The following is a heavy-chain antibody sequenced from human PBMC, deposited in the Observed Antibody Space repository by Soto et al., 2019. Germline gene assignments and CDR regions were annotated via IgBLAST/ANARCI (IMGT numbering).Heavy chain of an antibody. J-gene: IGHJ4*02. CDR3: AQATCGGDCPGSGY. D-gene: IGHD2-21*02. CDR1: GFTFSSYA. V-gene: IGHV3-23*01. Sequence: GGXLRLSCAACGFTFSSYAMSWVRQAPWKGLEWVSAISGSGGSTYYADSVKGRFTISRDNSKNTLYLQMNSLRAEDTAVYYCAQATCGGDCPGSGYWGQGTLVTVSS. CDR2: ISGSGGST.